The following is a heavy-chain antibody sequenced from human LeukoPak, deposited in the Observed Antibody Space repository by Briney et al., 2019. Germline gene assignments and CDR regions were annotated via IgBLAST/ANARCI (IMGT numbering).Heavy chain of an antibody. V-gene: IGHV3-7*01. D-gene: IGHD2-21*01. J-gene: IGHJ6*03. CDR1: GFTFSSYW. Sequence: GGSLRLSCAASGFTFSSYWMSWVRQAPGKGLEWVANIKQDGSEKYYVDSVRGRFTISRDNAKNSLYLQMNSLRAEDTAVYYCARGRTPYCGGDCYSYYYYMDVWGKGTTVTVSS. CDR2: IKQDGSEK. CDR3: ARGRTPYCGGDCYSYYYYMDV.